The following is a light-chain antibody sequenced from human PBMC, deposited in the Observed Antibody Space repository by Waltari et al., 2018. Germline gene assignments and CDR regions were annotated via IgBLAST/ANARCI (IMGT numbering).Light chain of an antibody. J-gene: IGKJ1*01. V-gene: IGKV3-20*01. CDR1: QRITSGY. CDR3: QQYGSSFWT. Sequence: ENVLTQSPGTLSLSPGERATLSYRATQRITSGYVAWYQQRPGQGPRVLIHGTSRRATAVPDRFSASGSGTEFTLTISTLEPEDSAVYYCQQYGSSFWTFGQGTKVEIK. CDR2: GTS.